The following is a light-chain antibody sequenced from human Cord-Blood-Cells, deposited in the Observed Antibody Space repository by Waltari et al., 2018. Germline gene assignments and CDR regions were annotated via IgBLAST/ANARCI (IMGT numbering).Light chain of an antibody. J-gene: IGLJ2*01. CDR2: DVS. V-gene: IGLV2-11*01. CDR3: CSYAGSYTLV. CDR1: SSDVGGSHC. Sequence: QSALTQPRSVSGSPGQSATISCTGTSSDVGGSHCASWYHQHPGKAPKLMIYDVSKRPSGVPDRFSGSKSGNTASLTISGLQAEDEADYYCCSYAGSYTLVFGGGTKLTVL.